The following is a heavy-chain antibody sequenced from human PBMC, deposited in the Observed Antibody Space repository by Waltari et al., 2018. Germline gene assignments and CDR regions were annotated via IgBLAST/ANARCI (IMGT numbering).Heavy chain of an antibody. CDR2: IYYIGST. D-gene: IGHD6-25*01. CDR1: GGSISSYY. CDR3: ARVPYIGQRRIPYYFDY. Sequence: QVQLQESGPGLVKPSETLSLTCTVSGGSISSYYWSWIRQPTGKGLEWIGYIYYIGSTNSNPSLKSRVTISVDTSKIQFSLKLSSVTAADTAVYYCARVPYIGQRRIPYYFDYWGQGTLVTVSS. V-gene: IGHV4-59*01. J-gene: IGHJ4*02.